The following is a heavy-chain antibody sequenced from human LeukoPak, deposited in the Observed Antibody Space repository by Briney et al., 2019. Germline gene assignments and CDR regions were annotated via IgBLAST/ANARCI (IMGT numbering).Heavy chain of an antibody. CDR1: GGSISSSSYY. CDR2: IYYSGST. V-gene: IGHV4-39*07. D-gene: IGHD6-13*01. CDR3: ARVSSSWPHYYFDY. Sequence: SETLSLTCTVSGGSISSSSYYWAWIRQPPGKGLEWIGNIYYSGSTYYNPSLKSRVTISVDTSKNQFSLKLNSVTAADTAVYYCARVSSSWPHYYFDYWGQGTLVTVSS. J-gene: IGHJ4*02.